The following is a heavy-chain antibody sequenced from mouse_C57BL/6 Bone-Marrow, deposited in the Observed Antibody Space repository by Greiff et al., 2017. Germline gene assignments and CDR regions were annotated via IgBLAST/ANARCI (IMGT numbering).Heavy chain of an antibody. J-gene: IGHJ1*03. V-gene: IGHV5-17*01. CDR3: ARWLLNWYFDV. CDR2: ISSGSSTI. D-gene: IGHD2-3*01. Sequence: EVHLVEPGGGLVKPGGSLKLSCAASGFTFSDYGMHWVRQAPEKGLEWVAYISSGSSTIYYADTVKGRFTISRDNAKNTLFLQMTSLRSEDTAMYCCARWLLNWYFDVWGTGTTVTVSS. CDR1: GFTFSDYG.